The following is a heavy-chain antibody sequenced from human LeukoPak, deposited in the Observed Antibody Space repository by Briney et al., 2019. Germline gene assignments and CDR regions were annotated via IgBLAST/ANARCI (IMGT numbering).Heavy chain of an antibody. CDR3: ARGSQWELRPDAFDI. V-gene: IGHV3-7*01. J-gene: IGHJ3*02. D-gene: IGHD1-26*01. Sequence: GGSLRLSCAASGFTLSSYWMSWVRQAPGKGLEWVANIKQDGSEKYYVDSVKGRFTISRDNAKNSLYLQMNSLRAEDTAVYYCARGSQWELRPDAFDIWGQGTMVTVSS. CDR1: GFTLSSYW. CDR2: IKQDGSEK.